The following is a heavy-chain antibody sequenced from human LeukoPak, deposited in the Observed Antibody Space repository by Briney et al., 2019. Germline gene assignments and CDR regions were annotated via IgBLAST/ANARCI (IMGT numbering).Heavy chain of an antibody. Sequence: GGSLRLSCAASGFSFGTYNMNWVRQAPGKGLEWISYISLSSTTIHYADSVKGRFTISRDNAKNSLYLQMNSLRDEDTALYFCARVYATSRYDAFDVWGQGTLVTVSS. J-gene: IGHJ3*01. D-gene: IGHD2-8*01. V-gene: IGHV3-48*02. CDR1: GFSFGTYN. CDR3: ARVYATSRYDAFDV. CDR2: ISLSSTTI.